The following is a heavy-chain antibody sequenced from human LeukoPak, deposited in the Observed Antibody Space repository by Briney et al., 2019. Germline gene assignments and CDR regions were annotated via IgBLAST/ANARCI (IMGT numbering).Heavy chain of an antibody. CDR3: ARNFYYMDV. V-gene: IGHV3-48*04. Sequence: PGGSLRLSCAASGFTFSSHSMNWVRQAPGKGLEWVSYISGGGTTVYYAASVKGRFTISRDNAKNSLYLQMNSLSAEDTALYFCARNFYYMDVWGKGTTVTVSS. CDR1: GFTFSSHS. J-gene: IGHJ6*03. CDR2: ISGGGTTV.